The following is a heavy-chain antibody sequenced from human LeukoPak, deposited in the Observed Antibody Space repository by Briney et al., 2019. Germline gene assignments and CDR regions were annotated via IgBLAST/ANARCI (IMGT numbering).Heavy chain of an antibody. CDR2: IWYDGSNA. CDR1: GFTFSTYG. V-gene: IGHV3-33*01. J-gene: IGHJ6*02. CDR3: ARDKTGVNYYYGMDV. Sequence: GGSLRLSCAASGFTFSTYGVHWVRQAPGKGLEWVAIIWYDGSNAYYADSVKGRFTISRDNSRNTLYLQTNSLRAEDTAVYYCARDKTGVNYYYGMDVWGQGTTVTVSS. D-gene: IGHD2-8*02.